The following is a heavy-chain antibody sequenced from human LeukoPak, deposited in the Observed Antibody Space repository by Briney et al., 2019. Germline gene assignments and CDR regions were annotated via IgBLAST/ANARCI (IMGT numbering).Heavy chain of an antibody. D-gene: IGHD3-3*01. J-gene: IGHJ6*02. V-gene: IGHV6-1*01. Sequence: SQTLSLTCAISGDSVSSNSAAWNWIKQSPSRGLEWLERTYYRSKWYNDYAVSVKSRITINPDTSKNQFSLQLNSVTPEDTAVYYCARSRVRFLEWFPEVFYYGMDVWGQGTTVTVSS. CDR2: TYYRSKWYN. CDR1: GDSVSSNSAA. CDR3: ARSRVRFLEWFPEVFYYGMDV.